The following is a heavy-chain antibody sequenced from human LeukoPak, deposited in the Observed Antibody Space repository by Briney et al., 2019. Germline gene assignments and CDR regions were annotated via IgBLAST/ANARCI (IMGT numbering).Heavy chain of an antibody. D-gene: IGHD3-3*01. CDR2: ISGSGGSS. CDR1: GFTFSSYA. J-gene: IGHJ4*02. Sequence: GGSLRLSCAASGFTFSSYAMSWVRQAPGKGLEWVSTISGSGGSSYYADSVKGRFTISRDNAKNSVYLEMNSLRADDTAVYYCARSARLMKGVVEVTALDDWGQGTLVTVSS. V-gene: IGHV3-23*01. CDR3: ARSARLMKGVVEVTALDD.